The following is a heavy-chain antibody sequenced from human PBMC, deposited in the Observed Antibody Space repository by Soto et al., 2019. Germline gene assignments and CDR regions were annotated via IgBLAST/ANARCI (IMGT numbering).Heavy chain of an antibody. CDR3: VRGGTYFDY. V-gene: IGHV3-7*04. CDR2: IKHDDSEI. J-gene: IGHJ4*02. CDR1: GFSFNTYW. Sequence: GGSLRLSCAASGFSFNTYWMNWVRQTPGKGLQWVANIKHDDSEIYYVDSVKGRFTISRDNAKNSLYLQMNSLTVDDSAIYYCVRGGTYFDYWGRGVPVTVSS.